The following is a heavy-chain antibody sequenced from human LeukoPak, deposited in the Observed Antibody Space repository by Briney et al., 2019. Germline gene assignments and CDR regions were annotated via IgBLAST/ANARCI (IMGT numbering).Heavy chain of an antibody. CDR3: ARIPLPGYYFDS. V-gene: IGHV1-18*01. J-gene: IGHJ4*02. CDR2: ISTFNGDT. Sequence: ASVKVSCKASGYTFSSYSFSWVRQAPGQGLEWMGWISTFNGDTDYTQNLQGRVTMTTDASTSTAYMELRNLTSDDTAVYFCARIPLPGYYFDSWGQGTLVTVSS. CDR1: GYTFSSYS.